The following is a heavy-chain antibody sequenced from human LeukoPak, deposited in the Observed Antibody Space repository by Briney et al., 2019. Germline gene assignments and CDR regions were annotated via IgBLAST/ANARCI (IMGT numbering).Heavy chain of an antibody. CDR2: IRVGGET. Sequence: GGSLKLSCAASGFTFSSYAMSWVRQAPGKGLEWVSAIRVGGETHYADSVKGRFTISRDSSENTLYLQMSGLRAEDTAVYYCAKVVAFIVVVPAAYLDYWGQGTLVTVSS. V-gene: IGHV3-23*01. CDR3: AKVVAFIVVVPAAYLDY. J-gene: IGHJ4*02. D-gene: IGHD2-2*01. CDR1: GFTFSSYA.